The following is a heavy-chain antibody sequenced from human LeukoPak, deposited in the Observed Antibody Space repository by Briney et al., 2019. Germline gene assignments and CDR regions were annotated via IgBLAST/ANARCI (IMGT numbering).Heavy chain of an antibody. V-gene: IGHV3-7*01. D-gene: IGHD6-19*01. Sequence: PGGSLRLSCAASGFTFSNLWMSWVRQAPGKGLEWVANIKQDGSEKYYVDSVKGRFTISRDNAKNSLYLQMNSLRAEDTAVYYCARLGHSSGPSPYYFDYWGQGTLVTVSS. CDR3: ARLGHSSGPSPYYFDY. CDR2: IKQDGSEK. CDR1: GFTFSNLW. J-gene: IGHJ4*02.